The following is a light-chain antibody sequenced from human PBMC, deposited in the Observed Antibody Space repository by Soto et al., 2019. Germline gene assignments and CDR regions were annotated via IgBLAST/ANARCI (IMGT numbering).Light chain of an antibody. Sequence: QSVLTQPPSVAGSPGQSGTISCTGMSSNIGAGYDVHWYQQLPGTAPKLLIYGNSNRPSGVPDRFSGSKSGTSASLAITGLQAEDEADYYCQSYDSSLSVYVFGTGTKVTV. J-gene: IGLJ1*01. V-gene: IGLV1-40*01. CDR2: GNS. CDR1: SSNIGAGYD. CDR3: QSYDSSLSVYV.